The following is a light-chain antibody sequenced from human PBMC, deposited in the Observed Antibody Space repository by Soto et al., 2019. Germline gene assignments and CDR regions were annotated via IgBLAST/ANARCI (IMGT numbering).Light chain of an antibody. J-gene: IGKJ1*01. CDR2: KAS. V-gene: IGKV1-5*03. Sequence: DIQMTQSPSTLSASVGDRVTITCRASQSISSWLAWYQQKPGKAPKLLIYKASSLESGVPSRFSGSGSGTEFNITISSLQPDDFATYYCQQYNSYPWTFGQGTKVEIK. CDR3: QQYNSYPWT. CDR1: QSISSW.